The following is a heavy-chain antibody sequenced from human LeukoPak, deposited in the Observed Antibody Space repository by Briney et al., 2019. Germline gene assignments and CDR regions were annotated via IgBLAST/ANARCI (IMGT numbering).Heavy chain of an antibody. CDR2: INPNTGST. D-gene: IGHD3-16*01. CDR3: ARDLSGLGNSVY. CDR1: GYTFINYY. V-gene: IGHV1-46*01. Sequence: GASVKVSCKASGYTFINYYLHWVRQAPGQGLVWMGQINPNTGSTNCAQMFQGRVTMTADTSTNTVYMELNSLTSDDTAVYYCARDLSGLGNSVYWGQGTLVTVSS. J-gene: IGHJ4*02.